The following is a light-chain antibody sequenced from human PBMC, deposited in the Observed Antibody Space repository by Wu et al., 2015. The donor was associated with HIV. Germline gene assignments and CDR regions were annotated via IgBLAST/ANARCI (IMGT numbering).Light chain of an antibody. CDR2: AAS. V-gene: IGKV1-17*01. CDR3: QQYNSYRT. CDR1: QSISSD. J-gene: IGKJ1*01. Sequence: DIQMTQSPSSLSASVGDRVTITCRASQSISSDLKWYQQKPGAASQLLIYAASSLQSGVPSRFSGSGSGTEFTLTISSLQPDDFATYYCQQYNSYRTFGQGTKVEIK.